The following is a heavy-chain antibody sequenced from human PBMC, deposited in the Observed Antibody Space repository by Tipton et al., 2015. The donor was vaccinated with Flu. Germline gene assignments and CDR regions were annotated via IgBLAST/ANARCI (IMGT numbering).Heavy chain of an antibody. D-gene: IGHD3-3*01. CDR3: ARAGGVVTPQRDWFDP. J-gene: IGHJ5*02. V-gene: IGHV3-66*01. Sequence: SLRLSCAASGFTVSSNYMSWVRQAPGKGLEWVSVIYSGGSTYYADSVKGRFTISRDNSKNTLYLQMNSLRAEDTAVYYCARAGGVVTPQRDWFDPWGQGTLVTVSS. CDR2: IYSGGST. CDR1: GFTVSSNY.